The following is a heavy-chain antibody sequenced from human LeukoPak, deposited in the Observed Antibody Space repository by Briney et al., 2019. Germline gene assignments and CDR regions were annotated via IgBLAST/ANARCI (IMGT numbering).Heavy chain of an antibody. Sequence: ASVKVSCKASGYTFTGYYMHWVRQAAGQGLEWMGWINPNSGGTNYAEKFQGRVTMTRDPSISTAYMELSRLRSDDTAVYYCAREEAYCGGDCYSGAFDYWGQGTLVTVSS. J-gene: IGHJ4*02. D-gene: IGHD2-21*01. V-gene: IGHV1-2*02. CDR1: GYTFTGYY. CDR3: AREEAYCGGDCYSGAFDY. CDR2: INPNSGGT.